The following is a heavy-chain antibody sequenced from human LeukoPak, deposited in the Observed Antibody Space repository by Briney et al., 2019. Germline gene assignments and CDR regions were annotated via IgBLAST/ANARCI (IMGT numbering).Heavy chain of an antibody. CDR1: GYTFTSYG. Sequence: ASVKVSCKASGYTFTSYGISWVRQAPGQGLEWMGWISAYNGNTNYAQKLQGRVTMTTDTSTSTAYMELRSLRSDDTAVYYCARIPYSSGWFQTTRSYYYYYMDVWGKGTTVTVSS. D-gene: IGHD6-19*01. J-gene: IGHJ6*03. CDR2: ISAYNGNT. CDR3: ARIPYSSGWFQTTRSYYYYYMDV. V-gene: IGHV1-18*01.